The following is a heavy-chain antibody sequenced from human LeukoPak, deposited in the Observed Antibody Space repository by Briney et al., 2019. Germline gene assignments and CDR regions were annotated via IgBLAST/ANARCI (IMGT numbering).Heavy chain of an antibody. V-gene: IGHV3-13*04. CDR2: FIPAGDR. J-gene: IGHJ5*02. Sequence: GGSLRLSCEASGFTFSRHDMHWVRQAAGKGLEWVSGFIPAGDRYYAESVKGRFTISRENAKSSLYLEMNSLRVGDTAVYYCVRGGVWGLSSNWLEAWGQGTLVIVSS. CDR3: VRGGVWGLSSNWLEA. D-gene: IGHD7-27*01. CDR1: GFTFSRHD.